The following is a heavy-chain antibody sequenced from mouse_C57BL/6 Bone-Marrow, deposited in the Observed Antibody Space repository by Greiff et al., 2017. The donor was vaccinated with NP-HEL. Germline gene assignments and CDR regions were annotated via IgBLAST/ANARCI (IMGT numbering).Heavy chain of an antibody. CDR3: AREDLTGTGYYFDY. J-gene: IGHJ2*01. V-gene: IGHV1-31*01. CDR1: GYSFTGYY. Sequence: VHVKQSGPELVKPGASVKISCKASGYSFTGYYMHWVKQSHGNILDWIGYIYPYNGVSSYNQKFKGKATLTVDKSSSTAYMELRSLTSEDSAVYYCAREDLTGTGYYFDYWGQGTTLTVSS. CDR2: IYPYNGVS. D-gene: IGHD4-1*01.